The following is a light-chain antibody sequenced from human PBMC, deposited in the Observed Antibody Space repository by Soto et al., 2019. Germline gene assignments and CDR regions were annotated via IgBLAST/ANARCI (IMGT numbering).Light chain of an antibody. CDR1: LDITYH. V-gene: IGKV1-16*01. CDR3: QEYINYPWT. CDR2: AVS. Sequence: DVPMIQSPPSVSASVGDTVTITCRAPLDITYHVAWFQQKPGKGPKSLIYAVSILQSGVPSRFSGSGSGTEFTLTITNLQPEDIATYYCQEYINYPWTFGQGTRVEV. J-gene: IGKJ1*01.